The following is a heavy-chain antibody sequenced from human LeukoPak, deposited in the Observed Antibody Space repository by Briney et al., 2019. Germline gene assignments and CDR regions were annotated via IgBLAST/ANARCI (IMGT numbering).Heavy chain of an antibody. CDR1: GGSFSSYY. Sequence: PSETLSLTCAVYGGSFSSYYWSWIRQPPGKGLEWIGYIYYSGSTNYNPSLKSRVTISVDTSKNQFSLKLSSVTAADTAVYYCARVSYDYGDPQLVYWGQGTLVTVSS. J-gene: IGHJ4*02. D-gene: IGHD4-17*01. CDR3: ARVSYDYGDPQLVY. CDR2: IYYSGST. V-gene: IGHV4-59*01.